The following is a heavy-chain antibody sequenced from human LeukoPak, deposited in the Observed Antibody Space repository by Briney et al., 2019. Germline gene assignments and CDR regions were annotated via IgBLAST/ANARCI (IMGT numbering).Heavy chain of an antibody. CDR2: FYTGGST. J-gene: IGHJ4*02. V-gene: IGHV4-61*02. CDR1: GGSISSGSYY. CDR3: ATTFSGDRDY. Sequence: SQTLSLTCTVSGGSISSGSYYWCWIRQPAGKGLEWVGRFYTGGSTNYNPSLKSRVTISVDTSKNQFSLNLSSVTAADTAVYFCATTFSGDRDYWGQGTLVTVSS. D-gene: IGHD4-17*01.